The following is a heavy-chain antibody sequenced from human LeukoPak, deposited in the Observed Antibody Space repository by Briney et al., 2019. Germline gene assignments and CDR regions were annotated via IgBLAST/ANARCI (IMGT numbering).Heavy chain of an antibody. J-gene: IGHJ4*02. CDR3: ARDGYGGVDY. CDR1: GGSISSGSYY. V-gene: IGHV4-61*02. D-gene: IGHD3-10*01. CDR2: IYTSGST. Sequence: SETLSLTCTVSGGSISSGSYYWNWIRQPAGKGLEWIGRIYTSGSTNYNPSLKSRVTISLDTSKNQFSLKLSSVTAADTAVYYCARDGYGGVDYWGQGTLVTVSS.